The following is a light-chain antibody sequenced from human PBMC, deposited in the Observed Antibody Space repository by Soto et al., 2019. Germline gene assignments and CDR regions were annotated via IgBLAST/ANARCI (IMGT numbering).Light chain of an antibody. CDR1: SSDVGIYNL. Sequence: QSALTQPASVSGSLGQSMTISCTGTSSDVGIYNLVSWYQQHPAKGLKLMIHEVSKRPSGASNRFSGSKSGNTASLTISGLQAEDEADYYCCSYAGSGTLVFGGGTTLTVL. V-gene: IGLV2-23*02. CDR2: EVS. J-gene: IGLJ3*02. CDR3: CSYAGSGTLV.